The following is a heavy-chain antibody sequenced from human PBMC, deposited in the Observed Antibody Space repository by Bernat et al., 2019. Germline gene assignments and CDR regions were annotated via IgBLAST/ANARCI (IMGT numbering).Heavy chain of an antibody. V-gene: IGHV4-4*02. Sequence: QVQLQESGPGLVKPSGTLSLTCAVSGASISTSNWWSWVRQPPGKGLEWIGEIYHSGSTKYNPSLKSRVTMSIDKSKNQFSLKLSSVTAADTAVYYCAREITGTTPGDYYGMDVWGQGTTVTVSS. CDR1: GASISTSNW. CDR3: AREITGTTPGDYYGMDV. D-gene: IGHD1-20*01. CDR2: IYHSGST. J-gene: IGHJ6*02.